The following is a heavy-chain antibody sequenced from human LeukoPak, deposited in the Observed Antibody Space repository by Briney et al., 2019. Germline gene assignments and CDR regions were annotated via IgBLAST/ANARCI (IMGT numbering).Heavy chain of an antibody. CDR1: GFTSSSYA. CDR2: ISYDGSNK. V-gene: IGHV3-30-3*01. CDR3: ARTALGGDFEYYFDY. D-gene: IGHD4-17*01. J-gene: IGHJ4*02. Sequence: GRSLRLSCEASGFTSSSYAMHWVRQAPDKGLEWVAVISYDGSNKYYADSVKGRFTISRDNSKNTLYLQMNSLRAEDTAVYYCARTALGGDFEYYFDYWGQGTLVTVSS.